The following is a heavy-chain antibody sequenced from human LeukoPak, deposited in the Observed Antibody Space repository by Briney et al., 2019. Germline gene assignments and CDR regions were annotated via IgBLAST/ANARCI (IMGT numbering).Heavy chain of an antibody. CDR3: ARAKTYSSRAFDY. D-gene: IGHD6-13*01. J-gene: IGHJ4*02. CDR1: GSDFSSHN. Sequence: GGSLRLSCAVSGSDFSSHNFHWVRQAPGKGLEWVSFISRNSRTTYYADSVKGRFTISRDDAKNLVYLQMNSLGAEDTAVYYCARAKTYSSRAFDYWGQGTLVTVSS. CDR2: ISRNSRTT. V-gene: IGHV3-48*04.